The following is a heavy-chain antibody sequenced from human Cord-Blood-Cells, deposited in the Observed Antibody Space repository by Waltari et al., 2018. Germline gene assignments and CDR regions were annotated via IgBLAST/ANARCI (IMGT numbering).Heavy chain of an antibody. CDR2: ISGSGGST. V-gene: IGHV3-23*01. CDR1: SSYA. CDR3: AKDRWATNWFDP. J-gene: IGHJ5*02. Sequence: SSYAMSWVRQAPGKGLEWVSAISGSGGSTYYADSVKGRFTISRDNSKNTLYLQMNSLRAEDTAVYYCAKDRWATNWFDPWGQGTLVTVSS. D-gene: IGHD1-26*01.